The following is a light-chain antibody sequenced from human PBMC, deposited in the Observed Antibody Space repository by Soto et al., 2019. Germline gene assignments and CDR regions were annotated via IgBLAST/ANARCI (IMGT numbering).Light chain of an antibody. Sequence: QSVLTQPPSVSGAPGQRVTISCTGASSNIGAGYDVHWYQLLPGTAPKLLIYGDNNRPSGVPDRLSGSKSGTSASLAITGLQAEDEADYYCQSYDRSLSAYVFGAGTKVTVL. CDR1: SSNIGAGYD. J-gene: IGLJ1*01. CDR2: GDN. V-gene: IGLV1-40*01. CDR3: QSYDRSLSAYV.